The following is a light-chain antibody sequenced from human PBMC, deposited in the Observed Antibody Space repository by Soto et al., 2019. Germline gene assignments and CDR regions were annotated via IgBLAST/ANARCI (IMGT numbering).Light chain of an antibody. Sequence: QSVLTQPPSASGTPGQRVTISCSGSSSNIENNYVYSYQIVPGTAAKLLIYKNNQRPSGVSDRFSGSRSGTSASLAISGLRSEDEADYYCAAWDDSLSGRRVFGGGTKLTVL. J-gene: IGLJ2*01. CDR2: KNN. CDR3: AAWDDSLSGRRV. V-gene: IGLV1-47*01. CDR1: SSNIENNY.